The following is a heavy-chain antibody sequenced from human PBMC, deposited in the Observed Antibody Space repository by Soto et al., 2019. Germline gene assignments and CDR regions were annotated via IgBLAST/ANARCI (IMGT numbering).Heavy chain of an antibody. CDR1: GYTFTSYG. V-gene: IGHV1-18*01. Sequence: ASVKVSCKASGYTFTSYGISWVRQAPGQGLEWMGWISAGNGNTKYSQKFQGRVTMTTDTSASTAYMELSSLRSEDTAVYYCARVVVVAADANYYYYYGMDVWGQGTTVTVSS. D-gene: IGHD2-15*01. CDR2: ISAGNGNT. CDR3: ARVVVVAADANYYYYYGMDV. J-gene: IGHJ6*02.